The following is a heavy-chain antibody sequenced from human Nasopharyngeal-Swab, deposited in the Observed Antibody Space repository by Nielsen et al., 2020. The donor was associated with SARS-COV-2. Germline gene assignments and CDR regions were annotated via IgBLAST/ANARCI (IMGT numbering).Heavy chain of an antibody. D-gene: IGHD4-23*01. CDR3: ARGTVVLFYYGMDV. CDR1: GGSISSGGYY. V-gene: IGHV4-31*03. CDR2: IYYSGST. J-gene: IGHJ6*02. Sequence: LRLSCTVSGGSISSGGYYWSWIRQHPGKGLEWIGYIYYSGSTYYNPSLKSRVTISVDTSKNQFSLKLSSVTAADTAVYYCARGTVVLFYYGMDVWGQGTTVTVSS.